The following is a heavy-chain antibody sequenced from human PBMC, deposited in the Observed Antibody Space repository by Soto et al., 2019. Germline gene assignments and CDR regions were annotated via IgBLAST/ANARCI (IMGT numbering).Heavy chain of an antibody. V-gene: IGHV3-30*18. CDR1: GFTFSTNG. D-gene: IGHD3-16*01. CDR3: AKDGVESGRGEVDY. J-gene: IGHJ4*02. CDR2: ISFDGSNK. Sequence: QVQLVESGGGVVQPGRSLRLSCAASGFTFSTNGMHWVRQAPGKGLEWVAIISFDGSNKYYADSVKGRLTISRDNSKNTVYLQMNSLRAEDRAVYYCAKDGVESGRGEVDYWGQGTLFTVSS.